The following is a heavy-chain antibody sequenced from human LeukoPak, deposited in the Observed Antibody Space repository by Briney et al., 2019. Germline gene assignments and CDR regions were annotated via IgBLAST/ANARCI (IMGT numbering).Heavy chain of an antibody. D-gene: IGHD3-22*01. J-gene: IGHJ4*02. CDR1: GGTFSSYA. Sequence: ASVKVSCKASGGTFSSYAISWVRQAPGQGLEWMGWISAYNGNTNYAQKLQGRVTMTTDTSTSTAYMELRSLRSDDTAVYYCARLGLYYYDDDYWGQGTLVTVSS. V-gene: IGHV1-18*01. CDR2: ISAYNGNT. CDR3: ARLGLYYYDDDY.